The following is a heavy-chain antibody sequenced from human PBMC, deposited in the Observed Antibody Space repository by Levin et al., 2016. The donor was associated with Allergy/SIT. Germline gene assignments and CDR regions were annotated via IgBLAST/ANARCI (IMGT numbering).Heavy chain of an antibody. Sequence: ASVKVSCKASGYTVTAYYMHWVRQAPGQGLEWMGLINPTNSNINYAQKFQGRVTIAADESTSTAYMELSSLRSEDTAIYYCARAAIELHAFDIWGQGTMVSVSS. D-gene: IGHD3-10*01. V-gene: IGHV1-46*01. J-gene: IGHJ3*02. CDR3: ARAAIELHAFDI. CDR2: INPTNSNI. CDR1: GYTVTAYY.